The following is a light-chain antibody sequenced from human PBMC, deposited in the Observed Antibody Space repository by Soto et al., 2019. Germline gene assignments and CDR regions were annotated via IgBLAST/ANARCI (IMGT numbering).Light chain of an antibody. Sequence: ETVMTQSPATLSVSPGERATLSCRASQSVRSDYFAWYQQKPGQAPRVIIFGVSTRATGIPARFSGSGSGTDFTLTISRLEPEDFAVYYCQQYSSSLITFGQGTRLEIK. CDR3: QQYSSSLIT. CDR2: GVS. V-gene: IGKV3-20*01. CDR1: QSVRSDY. J-gene: IGKJ5*01.